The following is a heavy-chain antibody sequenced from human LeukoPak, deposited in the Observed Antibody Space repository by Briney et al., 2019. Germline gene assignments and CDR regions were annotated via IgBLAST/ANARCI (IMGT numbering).Heavy chain of an antibody. V-gene: IGHV3-21*01. CDR3: ARGRGCSSMSCYPDY. CDR1: GFSFSGYS. Sequence: NPGGSLRLSCAASGFSFSGYSINWVRQAPGKGLEWVSSISPSSSYIYYADSVKGRFTISRDNAKNSLYLQMNSLRAEDTAVYYCARGRGCSSMSCYPDYWGQGTLVTVSS. CDR2: ISPSSSYI. D-gene: IGHD2-2*01. J-gene: IGHJ4*02.